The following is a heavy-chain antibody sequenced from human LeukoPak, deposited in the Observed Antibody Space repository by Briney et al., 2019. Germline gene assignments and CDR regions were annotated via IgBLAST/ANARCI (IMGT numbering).Heavy chain of an antibody. CDR1: GGSISSYY. Sequence: SETLSLTCTVSGGSISSYYWSWIRQPPGKGLEWIGYIYYSGSTNYNPSLKSRVTISVDTSKNQFSLKLSSVTAADTAVYYCARDALLDAFDIWGPGTMVTVSS. D-gene: IGHD2-8*02. CDR3: ARDALLDAFDI. CDR2: IYYSGST. V-gene: IGHV4-59*01. J-gene: IGHJ3*02.